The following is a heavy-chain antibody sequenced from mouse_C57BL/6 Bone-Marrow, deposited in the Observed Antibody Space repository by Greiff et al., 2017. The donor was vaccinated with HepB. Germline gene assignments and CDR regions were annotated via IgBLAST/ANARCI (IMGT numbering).Heavy chain of an antibody. CDR2: INYDGSST. CDR1: GFTFSDYY. D-gene: IGHD2-3*01. J-gene: IGHJ1*03. CDR3: ARDRRVGDGYHGYFDV. Sequence: EVKLVESEGGLVQPGSSMKLSCTASGFTFSDYYMAWVRQVPEKGLEWVANINYDGSSTYYLDSLKSRFIISRDNAKNILYLQMSSLKSEDTATYYCARDRRVGDGYHGYFDVGGTGTTVTVSS. V-gene: IGHV5-16*01.